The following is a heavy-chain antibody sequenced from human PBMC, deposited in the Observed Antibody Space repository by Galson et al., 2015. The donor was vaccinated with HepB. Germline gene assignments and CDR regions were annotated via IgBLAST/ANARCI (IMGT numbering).Heavy chain of an antibody. CDR3: AKDILEVGLFFDY. D-gene: IGHD1-26*01. CDR1: GFSFSDYY. Sequence: SLRLSCAASGFSFSDYYMSWIRQAPGKGLEWVSYTNPSGSGIYYADSVKGRFSISRDNAQNLLYLQMNSLRAEDTAVYYCAKDILEVGLFFDYWGQGTLVTVSS. V-gene: IGHV3-11*01. CDR2: TNPSGSGI. J-gene: IGHJ4*02.